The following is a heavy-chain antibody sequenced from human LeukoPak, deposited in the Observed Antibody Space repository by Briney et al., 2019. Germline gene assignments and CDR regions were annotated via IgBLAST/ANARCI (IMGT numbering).Heavy chain of an antibody. CDR2: ISSSGSII. J-gene: IGHJ4*02. V-gene: IGHV3-11*04. CDR3: ARVGYDSSGRFDY. D-gene: IGHD3-22*01. Sequence: GGSLRLSCAASGFTFSDYCMTWIRQAPGKGLEWVSYISSSGSIIYYADSVKGRFIISRDNAKNSLYLQMNSLRAEDTAVYFCARVGYDSSGRFDYWGQGTLVTVSS. CDR1: GFTFSDYC.